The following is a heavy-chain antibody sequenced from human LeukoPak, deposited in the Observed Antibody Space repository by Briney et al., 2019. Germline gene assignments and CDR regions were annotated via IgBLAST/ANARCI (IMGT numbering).Heavy chain of an antibody. J-gene: IGHJ3*02. CDR2: ISYDGSNK. CDR1: GFTFSSYA. D-gene: IGHD5-24*01. Sequence: GGSLRLSCAASGFTFSSYAMHWVRQAPGKGREWVAVISYDGSNKYYADSVKGRFTISRDNSKNTLYLQMNSLRAEDTAVYYCARGAQRHAFDIWGQGTMVTVSS. CDR3: ARGAQRHAFDI. V-gene: IGHV3-30-3*01.